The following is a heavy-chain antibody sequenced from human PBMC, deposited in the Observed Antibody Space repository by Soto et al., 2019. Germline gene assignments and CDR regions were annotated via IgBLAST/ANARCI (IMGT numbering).Heavy chain of an antibody. CDR2: IYHSRST. V-gene: IGHV4-4*02. J-gene: IGHJ4*02. CDR1: GDSISSDKW. Sequence: QVQLQESGPGLVKPSGTLSLTCAVSGDSISSDKWWSWIRQPPGKGLQWIGEIYHSRSTKYNPSLKSRVIISVDKSKNQFSLKLSSVTDADTAVYYCARGETQQQRDYWGQGTLVTVSS. CDR3: ARGETQQQRDY. D-gene: IGHD6-13*01.